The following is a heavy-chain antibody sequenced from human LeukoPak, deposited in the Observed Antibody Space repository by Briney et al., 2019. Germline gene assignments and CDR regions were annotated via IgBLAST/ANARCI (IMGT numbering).Heavy chain of an antibody. J-gene: IGHJ4*02. CDR1: GFTFSDYY. CDR3: ARARPTHYYDGSGYYNFFDY. CDR2: ISSSGSTI. D-gene: IGHD3-22*01. Sequence: PGGSLRLSCAASGFTFSDYYMSWIRQAPGKGLEWVSYISSSGSTIYYADSVQGRFTISRGNAKDSFYLQMNSLRAEDTAVYYCARARPTHYYDGSGYYNFFDYWGQGTLVTVSS. V-gene: IGHV3-11*01.